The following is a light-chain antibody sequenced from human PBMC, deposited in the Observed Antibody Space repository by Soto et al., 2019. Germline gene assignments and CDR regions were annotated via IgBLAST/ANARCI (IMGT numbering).Light chain of an antibody. CDR2: DAS. V-gene: IGKV1-5*01. CDR1: QSISTW. CDR3: QQYNSDSRT. J-gene: IGKJ1*01. Sequence: DIQMTQSPSTLSASVGDRVPITCRASQSISTWLAWYQQKPGNAPKLLIFDASNLESGVPSRFSGSGSGTEFTLTIDSLQPDDFATYYCQQYNSDSRTFGQGTELDIK.